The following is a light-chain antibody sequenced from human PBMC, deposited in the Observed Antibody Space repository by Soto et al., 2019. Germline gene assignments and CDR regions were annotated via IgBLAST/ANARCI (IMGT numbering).Light chain of an antibody. Sequence: QSVLTQPPSVSGAPGPRVTLSCTGSSSNIGAGYDVHWYQQLPGTAPKLLIYGNSNRPSGVPDRFSGSKSGTSASLAITGLQAEDEADYYCQSYDSSLSGYVFGTGTKLTVL. V-gene: IGLV1-40*01. CDR2: GNS. CDR3: QSYDSSLSGYV. J-gene: IGLJ1*01. CDR1: SSNIGAGYD.